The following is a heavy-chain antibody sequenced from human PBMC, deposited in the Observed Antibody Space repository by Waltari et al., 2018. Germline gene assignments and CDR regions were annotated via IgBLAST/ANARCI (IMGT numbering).Heavy chain of an antibody. CDR3: ARTPLYSSGWYVYFDY. Sequence: EVQLVAAGGGLIQPGGSLRLSCAASGLTVGSNYRCWVRQAPGKGLEWVSVLYSGGSTYYADPVKGRFTISRDNSKNTLYLQMNSLRAEDTAVYYCARTPLYSSGWYVYFDYWGQGTLVTVSS. V-gene: IGHV3-53*01. D-gene: IGHD6-19*01. CDR1: GLTVGSNY. J-gene: IGHJ4*02. CDR2: LYSGGST.